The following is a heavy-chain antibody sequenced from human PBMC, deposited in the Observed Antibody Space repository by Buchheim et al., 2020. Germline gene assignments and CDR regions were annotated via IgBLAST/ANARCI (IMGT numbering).Heavy chain of an antibody. CDR1: GFTFSSYW. CDR2: INQDGSEK. J-gene: IGHJ6*03. V-gene: IGHV3-7*04. Sequence: EVQLVESGGGLVQPGGSLRLSCTASGFTFSSYWMTWVRQAPGRGLEWVANINQDGSEKYYVDSVKGRLTISRDNARNSLYLPMNSLRAEDTAVYYCARTIAAAGNYYYYYMDVWGKGTT. D-gene: IGHD6-13*01. CDR3: ARTIAAAGNYYYYYMDV.